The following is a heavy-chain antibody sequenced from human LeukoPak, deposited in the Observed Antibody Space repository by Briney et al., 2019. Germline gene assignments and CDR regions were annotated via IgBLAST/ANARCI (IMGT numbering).Heavy chain of an antibody. CDR1: GYTFTGYF. V-gene: IGHV1-2*02. J-gene: IGHJ4*02. D-gene: IGHD5-12*01. CDR3: ARQELVDIVATTY. CDR2: INPNSGGT. Sequence: ASVKVSCKASGYTFTGYFMHWVRQAPGQGLERMGWINPNSGGTNYAQKFQGRVTMTRDTSISTAYMELSRLRSDDTAVYYCARQELVDIVATTYWGQGTLVTVSS.